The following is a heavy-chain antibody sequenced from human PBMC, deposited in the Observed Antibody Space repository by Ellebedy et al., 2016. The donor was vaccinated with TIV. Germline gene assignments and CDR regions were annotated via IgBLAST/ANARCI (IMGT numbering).Heavy chain of an antibody. J-gene: IGHJ4*02. CDR2: ISSSSSTI. V-gene: IGHV3-48*02. Sequence: GESLKISCAASGFTFSSDSMNWVRQAPGKGLEWVSYISSSSSTIYYADSVKGRFTISRDNAKNSLYLQMNSLRDEDTAVYYCARELRLRYFDYDYWGQGTLVTVSS. CDR1: GFTFSSDS. CDR3: ARELRLRYFDYDY. D-gene: IGHD3-9*01.